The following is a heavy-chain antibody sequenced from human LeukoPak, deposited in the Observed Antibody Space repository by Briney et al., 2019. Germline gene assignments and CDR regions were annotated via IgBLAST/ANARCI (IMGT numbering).Heavy chain of an antibody. CDR2: ISAYNGNT. V-gene: IGHV1-18*01. D-gene: IGHD6-13*01. CDR3: ARDLPGSLRAAAGKGKDTDFDY. CDR1: GYTFTSYG. Sequence: VASVKVSCEASGYTFTSYGISWVRQAPGQGLEWMGWISAYNGNTNYAQKLQGRVTMTTDTSTSTAYMELRSLRSDDTAVYYCARDLPGSLRAAAGKGKDTDFDYWGQGTLVTVSS. J-gene: IGHJ4*02.